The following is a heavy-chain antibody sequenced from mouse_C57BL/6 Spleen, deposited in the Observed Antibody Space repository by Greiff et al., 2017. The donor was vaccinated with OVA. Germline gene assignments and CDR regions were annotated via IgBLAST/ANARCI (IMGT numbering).Heavy chain of an antibody. CDR3: ARSGGNYDAFDY. J-gene: IGHJ2*01. CDR2: INPSNGGT. D-gene: IGHD2-1*01. CDR1: GYTFTSYW. Sequence: QVQLQQPGTELVKPGASVKLSCKASGYTFTSYWMHWVKQRPGQGLEWIGNINPSNGGTNYNEKFKSEATLTVDKSSSTAYMQLSSLTSEDSAVYYCARSGGNYDAFDYWGQGTTLTVSS. V-gene: IGHV1-53*01.